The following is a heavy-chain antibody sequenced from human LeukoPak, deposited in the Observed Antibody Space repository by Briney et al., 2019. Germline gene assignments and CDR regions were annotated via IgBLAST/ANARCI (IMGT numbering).Heavy chain of an antibody. CDR1: GDSISTSNSY. Sequence: PSETLSLTCAVSGDSISTSNSYWGWIRRPPGKGLEWVGRIKSKTDGGTTDYAAPVKGRFTISRDDSKNTLYLQMNSLKTEDTAVYYCTTDLSPLDRDYYDSSGTLDYWGQGTLVTVSS. V-gene: IGHV3-15*01. J-gene: IGHJ4*02. CDR3: TTDLSPLDRDYYDSSGTLDY. CDR2: IKSKTDGGTT. D-gene: IGHD3-22*01.